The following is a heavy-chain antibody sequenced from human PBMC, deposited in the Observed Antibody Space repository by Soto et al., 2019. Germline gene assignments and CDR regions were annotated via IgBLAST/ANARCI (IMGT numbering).Heavy chain of an antibody. D-gene: IGHD3-3*01. J-gene: IGHJ6*02. CDR3: ARGITIFGVVIIRNYYYGTDV. V-gene: IGHV1-8*01. Sequence: QVQLVQSGAEVKKPGASVKVSCKASGYTFTSYDINWVRQATGQGLEWMGWMNPNSGNTGYAQKFQGRVTMTRNTSISTAYMELSSLRSEDTAVYYCARGITIFGVVIIRNYYYGTDVWGQGTTVTVSS. CDR2: MNPNSGNT. CDR1: GYTFTSYD.